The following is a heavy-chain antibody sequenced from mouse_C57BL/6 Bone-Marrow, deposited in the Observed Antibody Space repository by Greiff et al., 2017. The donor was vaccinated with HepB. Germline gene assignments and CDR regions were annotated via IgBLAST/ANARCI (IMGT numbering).Heavy chain of an antibody. V-gene: IGHV4-1*01. J-gene: IGHJ1*03. CDR3: ASMGNSRYWYFDV. CDR1: GVDFSRYW. D-gene: IGHD2-1*01. CDR2: INPDSSTI. Sequence: EADGVDFSRYWMSWVRRAPGKGLEWIGEINPDSSTINYAPSLKDKFIISRDNAKNTLYLQMSKVRSEDTALYYCASMGNSRYWYFDVWGTGTTVTVSS.